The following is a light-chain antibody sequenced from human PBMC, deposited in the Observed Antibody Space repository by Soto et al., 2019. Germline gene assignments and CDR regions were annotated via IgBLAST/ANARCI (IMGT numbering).Light chain of an antibody. CDR2: DVS. CDR1: SSDVGGYNY. J-gene: IGLJ3*02. V-gene: IGLV2-14*01. CDR3: SSYTSSSTRL. Sequence: QSALTQPASVSGSPGQSITISCTGTSSDVGGYNYVSWCQQYPGKAPKVMIFDVSNRPSGVSDRFSGSKSGNTAFLTISGLQAEDEADYYCSSYTSSSTRLFGGGTKLTVL.